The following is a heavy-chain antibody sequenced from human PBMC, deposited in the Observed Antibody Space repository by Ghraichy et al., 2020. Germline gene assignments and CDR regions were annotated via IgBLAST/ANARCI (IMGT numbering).Heavy chain of an antibody. CDR2: INHSGST. V-gene: IGHV4-34*01. D-gene: IGHD4-11*01. CDR3: ARAGSHDYSNYVVDY. Sequence: YAVYGGSFSGYYWSWIRQPPGKGLEWIGEINHSGSTNYNPSLKSRVTISLDTSKNQFSLRLSSVTAADTAVYYCARAGSHDYSNYVVDYWGQGTLVTVSS. J-gene: IGHJ4*02. CDR1: GGSFSGYY.